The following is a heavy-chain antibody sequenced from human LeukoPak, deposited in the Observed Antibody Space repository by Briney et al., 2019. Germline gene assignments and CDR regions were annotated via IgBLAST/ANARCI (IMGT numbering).Heavy chain of an antibody. CDR2: ISYDGSNK. D-gene: IGHD1-26*01. CDR1: GFTFDDYA. CDR3: ARDSFKRYSGYFDY. Sequence: GGSPRLSCAASGFTFDDYAMHWVRQAPGKGLEWVAVISYDGSNKYYADSVKGRFTISRDNSKNTLYLQMNSLRAEDTAVYYCARDSFKRYSGYFDYWGQGTLVTVSS. J-gene: IGHJ4*02. V-gene: IGHV3-30*04.